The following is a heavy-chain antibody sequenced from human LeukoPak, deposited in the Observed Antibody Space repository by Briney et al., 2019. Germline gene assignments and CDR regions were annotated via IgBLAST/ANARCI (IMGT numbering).Heavy chain of an antibody. V-gene: IGHV4-59*08. CDR2: IYYSGTT. Sequence: SETLSLTCTVSGGSITSYYWSWIRQPPGKGLEWIGYIYYSGTTNYNPSLKSRVTISVDTSKNQFSLKLSSVTAADTAVYYCARALVGAPYYYYYYMDVWGKGTTVTVSS. J-gene: IGHJ6*03. CDR1: GGSITSYY. D-gene: IGHD1-26*01. CDR3: ARALVGAPYYYYYYMDV.